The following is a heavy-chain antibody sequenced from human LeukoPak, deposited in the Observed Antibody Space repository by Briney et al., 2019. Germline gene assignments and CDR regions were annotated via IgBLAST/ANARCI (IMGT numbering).Heavy chain of an antibody. Sequence: SETLSLTCTVSGGSMNGYYWSWIRQPPGKGLEWIGYIYYSGGTNYNPSLKSRVTISVDTSKNQFSLKLSSVTAADTAVYYCARRGYSYGQDAFDIWGQGTMVTVSS. CDR1: GGSMNGYY. J-gene: IGHJ3*02. V-gene: IGHV4-59*08. CDR3: ARRGYSYGQDAFDI. CDR2: IYYSGGT. D-gene: IGHD5-18*01.